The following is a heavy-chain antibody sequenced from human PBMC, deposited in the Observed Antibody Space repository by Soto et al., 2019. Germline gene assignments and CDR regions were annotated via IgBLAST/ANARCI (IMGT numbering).Heavy chain of an antibody. V-gene: IGHV3-30*18. CDR1: GFTFESYG. CDR3: AKREGPALSRDHFYYYAMEV. CDR2: ISHEGVMK. J-gene: IGHJ6*02. Sequence: QVQLVESGGGVVQPGRSLRLSCTASGFTFESYGMHWVRQAPGKGLEWLAYISHEGVMKFYAGSVKGRFTISRDNSKNTLYLELSSLRPDDTGVYYCAKREGPALSRDHFYYYAMEVWGRGTTVTVSS.